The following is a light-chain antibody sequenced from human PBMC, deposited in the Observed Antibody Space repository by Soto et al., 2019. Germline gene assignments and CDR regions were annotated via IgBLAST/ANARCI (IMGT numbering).Light chain of an antibody. CDR2: GAS. J-gene: IGKJ4*01. V-gene: IGKV1-17*03. CDR1: QAISHY. CDR3: LQHNTYPLS. Sequence: DIQMTQSPSAMSAPVGDRVTITCRASQAISHYLAWFHQRPGKVPKRLIYGASTLESGVPSRFSGSGSGTEFTLTISSLQPEDFGTYYCLQHNTYPLSFGGGTKVDIK.